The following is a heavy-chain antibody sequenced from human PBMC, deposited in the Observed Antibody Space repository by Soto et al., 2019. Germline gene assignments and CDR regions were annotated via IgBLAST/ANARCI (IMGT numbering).Heavy chain of an antibody. CDR1: GYTFTSYG. CDR3: AREPSPDYDILTGYLH. CDR2: ISAYNGNT. D-gene: IGHD3-9*01. V-gene: IGHV1-18*01. J-gene: IGHJ4*02. Sequence: ASVKVSCKASGYTFTSYGISWVRQAPGQGLEWMGWISAYNGNTNYAQKLQGRVTMTTDTSTSTAYMELRSLRSDDTAVYYCAREPSPDYDILTGYLHWGQGTLVTVSS.